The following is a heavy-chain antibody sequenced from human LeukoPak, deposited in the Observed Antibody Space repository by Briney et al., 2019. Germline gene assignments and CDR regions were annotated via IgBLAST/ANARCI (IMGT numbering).Heavy chain of an antibody. J-gene: IGHJ4*02. CDR1: GGSISSSSYY. Sequence: PSETLSLTCTVSGGSISSSSYYWGWIRQPPGKGPEWLGSIYYVGDTYHNPSLKSRVTISVDTSKNQFSLKLSSVTAAETAVYYCVRLSGSNYSPVDYWGQGTLVTVSS. V-gene: IGHV4-39*01. CDR2: IYYVGDT. D-gene: IGHD1-26*01. CDR3: VRLSGSNYSPVDY.